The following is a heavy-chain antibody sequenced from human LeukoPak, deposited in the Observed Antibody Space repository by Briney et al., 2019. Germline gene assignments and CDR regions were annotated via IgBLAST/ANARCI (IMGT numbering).Heavy chain of an antibody. V-gene: IGHV4-34*01. Sequence: SETLSLTCAVYGGSFSGYYWSWIRQPPGKGLEWIGEINHSGSTNYNPSLKSRVTISVDTSKNHFSLKLRSVTAADTAVYYCASGSYWLDYWGQGTLVTVSS. CDR2: INHSGST. J-gene: IGHJ4*02. D-gene: IGHD1-26*01. CDR3: ASGSYWLDY. CDR1: GGSFSGYY.